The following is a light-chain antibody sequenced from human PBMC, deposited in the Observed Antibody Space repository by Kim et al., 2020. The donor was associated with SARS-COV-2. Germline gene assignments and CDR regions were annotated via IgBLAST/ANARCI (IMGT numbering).Light chain of an antibody. CDR1: QSVSSN. CDR2: GAS. V-gene: IGKV3-15*01. J-gene: IGKJ2*01. CDR3: QQDNNWPTYT. Sequence: EIVMTQSPATLSVSPGERATLSCRASQSVSSNLAWYQQKPGQAPRLLIYGASTRATGIPARFSGSGSGTEFTLTISSLQAEDFAVYYCQQDNNWPTYTCGKGTELEI.